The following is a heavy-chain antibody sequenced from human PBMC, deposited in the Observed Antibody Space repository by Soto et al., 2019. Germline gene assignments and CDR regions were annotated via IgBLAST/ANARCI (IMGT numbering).Heavy chain of an antibody. Sequence: QLQLQESGPGLVKPSETLSLTCTVSGGSISSSSYYWGWIRQPPGKGLEWIGSIYYSGSTYYNPSLKSRVTISVDTSKNQFSLKLSSVPAADTAVYYCARRVAGGGSYFSDYYYYYGMDVWGQGTTVTVSS. V-gene: IGHV4-39*01. J-gene: IGHJ6*02. D-gene: IGHD1-26*01. CDR2: IYYSGST. CDR3: ARRVAGGGSYFSDYYYYYGMDV. CDR1: GGSISSSSYY.